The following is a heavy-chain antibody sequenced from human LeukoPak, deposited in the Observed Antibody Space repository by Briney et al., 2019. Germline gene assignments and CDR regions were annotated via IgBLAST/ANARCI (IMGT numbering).Heavy chain of an antibody. D-gene: IGHD6-19*01. J-gene: IGHJ4*02. V-gene: IGHV4-59*08. CDR2: IYYSGST. CDR3: ARTSSSGLVGGYYFDY. Sequence: SETLSLTCTVSGGSISSYYWSWIRQPPGKGLEWIGYIYYSGSTNYNPSLKSRVTISVDTSKNQFSLKLSSVTAADTAVYYCARTSSSGLVGGYYFDYWGQGTLVTVSS. CDR1: GGSISSYY.